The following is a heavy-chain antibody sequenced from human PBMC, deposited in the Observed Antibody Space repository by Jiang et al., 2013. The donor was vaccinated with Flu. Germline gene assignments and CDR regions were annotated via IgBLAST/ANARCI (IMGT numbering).Heavy chain of an antibody. CDR3: ARHHSSTWFSPLFY. D-gene: IGHD6-13*01. CDR2: IYPDDSDT. J-gene: IGHJ4*02. V-gene: IGHV5-51*01. CDR1: GDSFTTSW. Sequence: EVKKPGESLMISCKVSGDSFTTSWIGWVRQMPGKGLEWMGFIYPDDSDTRYNPSFPGRVTISADKSISTAYLQWSSLQASDTAVYYCARHHSSTWFSPLFYWGQGTLVTVSS.